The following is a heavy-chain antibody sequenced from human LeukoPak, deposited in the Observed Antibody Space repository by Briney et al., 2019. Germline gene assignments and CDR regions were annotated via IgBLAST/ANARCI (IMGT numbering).Heavy chain of an antibody. CDR1: GFTFSSYA. D-gene: IGHD3-3*01. Sequence: PGRSLRLSCAASGFTFSSYAMHWVRQAPGKGLEWVAVISYDGSNKYYADSVKGRFTISRDNSKNTLYLQMNSLRAEDTAVYYCARSPGVYYDFWSGYRNAFDIWGQGTMVTASS. J-gene: IGHJ3*02. V-gene: IGHV3-30-3*01. CDR2: ISYDGSNK. CDR3: ARSPGVYYDFWSGYRNAFDI.